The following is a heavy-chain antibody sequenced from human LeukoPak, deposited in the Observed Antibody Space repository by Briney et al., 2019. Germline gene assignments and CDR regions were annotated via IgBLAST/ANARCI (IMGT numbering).Heavy chain of an antibody. D-gene: IGHD2-21*02. V-gene: IGHV1-8*03. CDR1: GYTFTGYY. Sequence: ASVKVSCKASGYTFTGYYMHWVRQAPGQGLEWMGWMNPNSGNTGYAQKFQGRVTITRNTSISTAYMELSSLRSEDTAVYYCARSLAYCGGDCYSPWGQGTLVTVSS. CDR2: MNPNSGNT. J-gene: IGHJ5*02. CDR3: ARSLAYCGGDCYSP.